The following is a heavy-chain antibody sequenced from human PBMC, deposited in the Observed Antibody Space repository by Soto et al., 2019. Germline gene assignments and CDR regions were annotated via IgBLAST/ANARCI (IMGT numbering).Heavy chain of an antibody. V-gene: IGHV3-33*01. CDR2: IWYDGSYK. D-gene: IGHD3-22*01. CDR1: GFTFSTYG. Sequence: QVQLVESGGGVVQPGRSLRLSCAASGFTFSTYGIHWVRQAPGKGLEWVSVIWYDGSYKFYADSVKGRFTISRDNSKNTLFLQMNILRAEDTAVYYCARARYYDSSGYYSAFDYWGQGTLVTVSS. J-gene: IGHJ4*02. CDR3: ARARYYDSSGYYSAFDY.